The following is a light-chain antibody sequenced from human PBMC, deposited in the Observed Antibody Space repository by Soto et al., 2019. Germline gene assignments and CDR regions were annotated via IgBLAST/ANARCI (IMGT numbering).Light chain of an antibody. Sequence: QLVLTQPPSASASLGASVKLTCTLSSGHNSYAIAWHQQQPEKGPRYLMKLNSDGSHSKGDGIPDRFSCSSSGAEWYLTISSLQSEDEADYYCQTWSTDIRVFGGGTKLTVL. CDR2: LNSDGSH. J-gene: IGLJ3*02. V-gene: IGLV4-69*01. CDR3: QTWSTDIRV. CDR1: SGHNSYA.